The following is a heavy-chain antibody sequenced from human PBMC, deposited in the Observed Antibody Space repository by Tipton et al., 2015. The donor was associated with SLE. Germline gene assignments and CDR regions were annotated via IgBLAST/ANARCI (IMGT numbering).Heavy chain of an antibody. J-gene: IGHJ4*02. CDR3: ARQGTGFGSGRDDY. V-gene: IGHV4-38-2*01. CDR2: IYHSGST. CDR1: GYSISSGYY. D-gene: IGHD1-14*01. Sequence: GLVKPSETLSLTCAVSGYSISSGYYWGWIRQPPGKGLEWIGSIYHSGSTYYTPSLKSRVTTSVDTSKNQFSLSLYSVTVEDTAVYYCARQGTGFGSGRDDYWGQGILVTVSP.